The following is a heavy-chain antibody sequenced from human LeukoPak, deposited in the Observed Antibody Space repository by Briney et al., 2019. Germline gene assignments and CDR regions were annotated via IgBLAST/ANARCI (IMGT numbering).Heavy chain of an antibody. Sequence: PSETLSLTCTVSGGSISSYYWSWIRQPPGKGLEWLGYIYYSGSTNYNPSLKIRVTISVDTSKNQFSLKLSSVTAADTAVYYCARASPLITIFGTDAFDIWGQGTMVTVSS. V-gene: IGHV4-59*12. CDR1: GGSISSYY. J-gene: IGHJ3*02. CDR3: ARASPLITIFGTDAFDI. D-gene: IGHD3-3*01. CDR2: IYYSGST.